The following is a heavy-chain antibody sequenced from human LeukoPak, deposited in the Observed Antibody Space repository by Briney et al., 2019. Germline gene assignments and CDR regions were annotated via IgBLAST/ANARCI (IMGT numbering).Heavy chain of an antibody. D-gene: IGHD3-10*01. CDR2: IYYSGST. CDR1: GGSISSGGYY. CDR3: ARGGSYYGSGSYYSMDV. V-gene: IGHV4-31*03. J-gene: IGHJ6*02. Sequence: SETLSLTCTVSGGSISSGGYYWSWIRQHPGKGLEWIGYIYYSGSTYYNPSLKSRVTISVDTSKNQFSLKLSSVTAADTAVYYCARGGSYYGSGSYYSMDVWGQGTTVTVSS.